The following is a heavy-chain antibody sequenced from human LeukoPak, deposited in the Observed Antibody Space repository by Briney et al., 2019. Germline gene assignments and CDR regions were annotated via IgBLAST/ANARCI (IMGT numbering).Heavy chain of an antibody. CDR1: GFTFSSYA. D-gene: IGHD2-2*01. Sequence: GRSLRLSCAASGFTFSSYAMHWVRQAPGKGLEWVAVISYDGSNKYYADSVKGRFTISRDNSKNTLYLQMNSLRAEDTAVYYCAKDRSDIVVVPAATVGIDYWGQGTLVTVSS. CDR3: AKDRSDIVVVPAATVGIDY. J-gene: IGHJ4*02. V-gene: IGHV3-30-3*01. CDR2: ISYDGSNK.